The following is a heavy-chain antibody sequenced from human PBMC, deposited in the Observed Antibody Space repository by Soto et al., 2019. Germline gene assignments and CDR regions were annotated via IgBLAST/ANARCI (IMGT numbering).Heavy chain of an antibody. Sequence: GGSLRLSCAASGFTFSSYGMHWVRQAPGKGLEWVAVIWYDGSNKYYADSVKGRFTISRDNSKNTLYLQMNSLRAEDTAVYYCARDLDYRFFDYWGQGTLVTVSS. CDR3: ARDLDYRFFDY. CDR1: GFTFSSYG. D-gene: IGHD3-3*01. J-gene: IGHJ4*02. CDR2: IWYDGSNK. V-gene: IGHV3-33*01.